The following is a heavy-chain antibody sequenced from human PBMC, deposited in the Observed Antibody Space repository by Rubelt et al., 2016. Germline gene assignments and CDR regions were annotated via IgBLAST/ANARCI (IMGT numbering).Heavy chain of an antibody. CDR2: ISWNSGSI. J-gene: IGHJ4*02. CDR3: AKDEDGVMSVFFDY. V-gene: IGHV3-9*01. CDR1: GFTFDDYA. Sequence: SLRLSCAASGFTFDDYAMHWVRQAPGKGLEWVSGISWNSGSIGYADSVKGRFTISRDNAKNSLYLQMNSLRAEDTALYYCAKDEDGVMSVFFDYWGQGTLVTVSS. D-gene: IGHD2-21*01.